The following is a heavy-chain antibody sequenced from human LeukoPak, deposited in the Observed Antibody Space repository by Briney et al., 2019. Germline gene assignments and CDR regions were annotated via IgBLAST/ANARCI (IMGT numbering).Heavy chain of an antibody. Sequence: GASVKVSCKASGYTFTSYDINWVRQATGQGLEWMGWMNPNSGNTGYAQKFQGRVTMTRNTSISTAYMELSSLRSEDTAVYYCVRNYGSGYPDDYWGQGTLVTVSS. D-gene: IGHD3-22*01. CDR1: GYTFTSYD. V-gene: IGHV1-8*01. CDR3: VRNYGSGYPDDY. CDR2: MNPNSGNT. J-gene: IGHJ4*02.